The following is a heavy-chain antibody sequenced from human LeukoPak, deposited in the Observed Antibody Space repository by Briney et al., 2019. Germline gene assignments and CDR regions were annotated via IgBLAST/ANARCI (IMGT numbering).Heavy chain of an antibody. CDR2: INTRSSNI. CDR3: ARASGPFDY. Sequence: GGSLRLSCAASGFTFNSYTMSWVRQAPGKGLEWVSSINTRSSNIYYADSMKSRFTVSRDNTKNSLYLQMNSLRAEDTAVYSCARASGPFDYWGQGTLVTVSS. D-gene: IGHD3-10*01. CDR1: GFTFNSYT. J-gene: IGHJ4*02. V-gene: IGHV3-21*01.